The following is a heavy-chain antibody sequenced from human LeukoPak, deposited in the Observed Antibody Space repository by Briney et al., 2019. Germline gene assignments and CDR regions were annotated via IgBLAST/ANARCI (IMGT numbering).Heavy chain of an antibody. J-gene: IGHJ4*02. Sequence: GSLRLSCAASGFTFSSYAMNWVRLAPGKGLEWVSSISFSSDYIYYADSVKGRFTISRDNARNSLYLQMNSLRAEDAAVYYCARRYCSTTNCYAFDDWGQGTLVTVSS. CDR3: ARRYCSTTNCYAFDD. D-gene: IGHD2-2*01. V-gene: IGHV3-21*01. CDR2: ISFSSDYI. CDR1: GFTFSSYA.